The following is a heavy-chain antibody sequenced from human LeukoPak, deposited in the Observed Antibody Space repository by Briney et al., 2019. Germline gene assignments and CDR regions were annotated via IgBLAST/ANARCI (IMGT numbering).Heavy chain of an antibody. Sequence: PGGSLRLSCAASGFAFSSYAIRWVPQSPGKGLEWVSSISSGGGRTYYADSVKGRFTISRDNSKNTLYLQMDSLRAEDTAVYYCAKAPNYYGSGSYYNNWFDPWGQGTLVTVSS. CDR1: GFAFSSYA. CDR2: ISSGGGRT. CDR3: AKAPNYYGSGSYYNNWFDP. J-gene: IGHJ5*02. D-gene: IGHD3-10*01. V-gene: IGHV3-23*01.